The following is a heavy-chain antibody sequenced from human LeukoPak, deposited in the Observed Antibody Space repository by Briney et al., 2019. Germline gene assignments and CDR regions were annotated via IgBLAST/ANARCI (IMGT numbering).Heavy chain of an antibody. CDR3: AHRQYSSTYDY. V-gene: IGHV2-5*02. CDR1: GFSLGTRGVG. Sequence: SGPTLVKPTQTLTLTCTFSGFSLGTRGVGVGWIRQPPGKALEWLAVIYWDDDKRYSPSLKSRLTITKDPSKDQVVLTMTNMDPVDTATYFCAHRQYSSTYDYWGQGSLVTVSS. D-gene: IGHD6-13*01. J-gene: IGHJ4*02. CDR2: IYWDDDK.